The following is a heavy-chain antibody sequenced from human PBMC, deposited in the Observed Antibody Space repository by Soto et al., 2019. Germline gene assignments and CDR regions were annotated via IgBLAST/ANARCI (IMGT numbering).Heavy chain of an antibody. CDR3: ARVCYCSSNLCWFDP. D-gene: IGHD2-2*01. CDR1: GGSISSGDYY. J-gene: IGHJ5*02. V-gene: IGHV4-30-4*01. CDR2: IYYSGST. Sequence: SESLSLTCTVSGGSISSGDYYWSWIRQPPGKGLEWTGYIYYSGSTYYNPSLKSRVTISVDTSKNQFSLKLSSVTAADTAVYYCARVCYCSSNLCWFDPWGQGTLVTVSS.